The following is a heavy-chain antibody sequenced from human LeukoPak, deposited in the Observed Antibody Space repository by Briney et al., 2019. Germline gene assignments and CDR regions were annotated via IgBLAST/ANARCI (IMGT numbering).Heavy chain of an antibody. V-gene: IGHV3-21*06. CDR3: VRDFAFGFCNTTTCRYPFDS. CDR2: MSTSSTYI. J-gene: IGHJ4*02. Sequence: GGSLRLSCAASGFNFRGYNMNWVRQAPGKGLEWVSSMSTSSTYIYYADSIKGRFTISRDDARRLLYLQMDSLRAEDTAVYYCVRDFAFGFCNTTTCRYPFDSWGQGTLVTVSS. D-gene: IGHD3-16*01. CDR1: GFNFRGYN.